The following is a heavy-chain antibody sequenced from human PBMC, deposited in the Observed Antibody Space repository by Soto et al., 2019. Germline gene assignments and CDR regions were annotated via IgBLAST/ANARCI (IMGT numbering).Heavy chain of an antibody. D-gene: IGHD7-27*01. CDR2: IGGTSGST. V-gene: IGHV3-23*01. Sequence: EVQLLESGGGLVQPGGSLRLSCTASGFTFSNFVMSWVRRAPGKGLQWVSAIGGTSGSTYYADSVKGRFTTSRDNSKDTLSLQMNSLGAEDTALYYCAKRRGDGFFDLWGRGTLVTVSS. CDR3: AKRRGDGFFDL. CDR1: GFTFSNFV. J-gene: IGHJ2*01.